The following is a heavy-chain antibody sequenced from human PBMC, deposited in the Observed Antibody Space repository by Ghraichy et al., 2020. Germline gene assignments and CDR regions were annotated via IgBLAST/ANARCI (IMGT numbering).Heavy chain of an antibody. J-gene: IGHJ6*02. CDR2: INSDGST. CDR3: ARDWYYTMDF. CDR1: GFSFISTW. Sequence: GESLNISCAASGFSFISTWMHWVRQAPGKGLVWASRINSDGSTSYADSVKGRFTISRDNAKNTLFLQMNSLRAEDTAVYYCARDWYYTMDFWGQGTTVTVSS. V-gene: IGHV3-74*01.